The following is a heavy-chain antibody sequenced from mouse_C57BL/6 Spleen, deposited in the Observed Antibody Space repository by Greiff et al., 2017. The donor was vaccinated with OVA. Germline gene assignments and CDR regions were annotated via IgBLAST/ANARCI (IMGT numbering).Heavy chain of an antibody. V-gene: IGHV1-69*01. J-gene: IGHJ3*01. CDR3: ATTGTSAY. Sequence: QVQLKQPGAELVMPGASVKLSCKASGYTFTSYWMHWVKQRPGQGLEWIGEIDPSDSYTNYNQKFKGKSTLTVDKSSSTAYMQLSSLTSEDSAVYYCATTGTSAYWGQGTLVTVSA. CDR1: GYTFTSYW. CDR2: IDPSDSYT. D-gene: IGHD4-1*01.